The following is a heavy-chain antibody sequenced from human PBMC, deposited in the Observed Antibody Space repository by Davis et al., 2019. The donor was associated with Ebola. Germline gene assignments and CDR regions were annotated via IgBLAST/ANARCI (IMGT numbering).Heavy chain of an antibody. CDR3: ARGEVAGPPHYYYYALDV. D-gene: IGHD6-19*01. CDR1: GDSISNSGW. V-gene: IGHV4-4*02. J-gene: IGHJ6*02. CDR2: VYRNGDT. Sequence: PSETLSLTCAVSGDSISNSGWWTWVRQSPGKGLEWIGEVYRNGDTNYNPSLKSRVTISVDKSQNHFSLKLTSVTAADTAVYYCARGEVAGPPHYYYYALDVWGQGTTVTVSS.